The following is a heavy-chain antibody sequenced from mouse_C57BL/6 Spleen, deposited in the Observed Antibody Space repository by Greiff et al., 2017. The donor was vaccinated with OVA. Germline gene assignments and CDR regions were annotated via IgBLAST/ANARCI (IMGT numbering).Heavy chain of an antibody. CDR1: GYTFTSYG. D-gene: IGHD4-1*01. J-gene: IGHJ4*01. V-gene: IGHV1-81*01. Sequence: QVQLQQSGAELARPGASVKLSCKASGYTFTSYGISWVKQRTGQGLEWIGEIYPRSGNTYYNEKFKGKATLTADKSSSTAYMELRSLTSEVSAVYFCARGEVTGTLYYYAMDYWGQGTSVTVSS. CDR2: IYPRSGNT. CDR3: ARGEVTGTLYYYAMDY.